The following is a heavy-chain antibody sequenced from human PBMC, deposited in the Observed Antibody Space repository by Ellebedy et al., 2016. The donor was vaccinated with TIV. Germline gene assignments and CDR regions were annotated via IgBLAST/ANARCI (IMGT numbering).Heavy chain of an antibody. Sequence: GGSLRLSXAASGFTFSTYATSWVRQAPGKRLEWVSAISGSGGSTYYADSVKGRFTISRDNSKNTLYLQMNSLRAEDTAVYYCAGGYCTSTSCRKNTDSWGQGTLVTVSS. CDR2: ISGSGGST. CDR1: GFTFSTYA. V-gene: IGHV3-23*01. D-gene: IGHD2-2*01. CDR3: AGGYCTSTSCRKNTDS. J-gene: IGHJ4*02.